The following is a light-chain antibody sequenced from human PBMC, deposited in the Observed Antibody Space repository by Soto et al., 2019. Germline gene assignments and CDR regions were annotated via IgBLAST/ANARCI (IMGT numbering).Light chain of an antibody. J-gene: IGKJ4*01. V-gene: IGKV2-28*01. CDR3: MQAIQTPS. CDR1: QSLLHSNGYNY. CDR2: LGS. Sequence: DIVMTQSPLSLPVTPGEPASISCRSSQSLLHSNGYNYLDWYLQKPGQSPQLLIFLGSNRASGVPDRFSGSGSGTDFTLKISRVDAEDVGVYYCMQAIQTPSFGGGTKVDIK.